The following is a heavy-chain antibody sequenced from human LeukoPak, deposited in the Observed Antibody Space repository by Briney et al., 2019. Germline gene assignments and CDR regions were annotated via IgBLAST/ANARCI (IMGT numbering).Heavy chain of an antibody. D-gene: IGHD5/OR15-5a*01. J-gene: IGHJ4*02. CDR3: AREREGSTLN. V-gene: IGHV3-23*01. CDR1: GFTFDSYA. CDR2: ISGSGLDT. Sequence: GGSLRLSCAASGFTFDSYAVSWVRQAPGKGLEWVSAISGSGLDTYYADSVKGRFTVSRDNSKNTVYLQMNCLRAEDTAIYYCAREREGSTLNWGQGTLVTVSS.